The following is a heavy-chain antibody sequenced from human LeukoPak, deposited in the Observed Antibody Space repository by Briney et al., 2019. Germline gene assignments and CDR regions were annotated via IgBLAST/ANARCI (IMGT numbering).Heavy chain of an antibody. V-gene: IGHV4-59*12. J-gene: IGHJ4*02. CDR1: GGSISGWY. CDR3: AGADRHDYGEDY. CDR2: IYDTGSP. Sequence: SETLSLTCTVSGGSISGWYWSWIRQPPGKGLEWIGYIYDTGSPDYNPSLKSRVTMSVDTSKNQFSLKLTSVTAADTAFYYCAGADRHDYGEDYWGQGTLVTVSS. D-gene: IGHD4-17*01.